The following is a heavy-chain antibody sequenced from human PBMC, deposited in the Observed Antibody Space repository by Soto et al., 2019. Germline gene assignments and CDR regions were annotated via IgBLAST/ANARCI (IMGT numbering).Heavy chain of an antibody. Sequence: QVQLQESGPGLVKPSQTLSLTCTVSGGSISSGGYYCSWIRQHPGKGLEWLGYIYYSGSTYYNPSLTSRVNISVYTSKNQFSLKLSSVTAADTAVYYCARDRYYDFWSGHYAGYYYGMDVWGQGTTVTVSS. CDR1: GGSISSGGYY. V-gene: IGHV4-31*03. CDR2: IYYSGST. J-gene: IGHJ6*02. CDR3: ARDRYYDFWSGHYAGYYYGMDV. D-gene: IGHD3-3*01.